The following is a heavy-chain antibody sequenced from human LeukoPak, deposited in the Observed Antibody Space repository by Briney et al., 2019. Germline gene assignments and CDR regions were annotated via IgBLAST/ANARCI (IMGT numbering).Heavy chain of an antibody. D-gene: IGHD3-10*01. CDR3: ATPRSGSYYLIPFDY. CDR2: IYYSGST. V-gene: IGHV4-39*01. CDR1: GGSISSSSYY. J-gene: IGHJ4*02. Sequence: SSETLSLTCTVSGGSISSSSYYWGWIRQPPGKGLEWIGSIYYSGSTYYNPSLKSRVTISVDTSKNQFSLKLSSVTAADTAVYYCATPRSGSYYLIPFDYWGQGTLVTVSS.